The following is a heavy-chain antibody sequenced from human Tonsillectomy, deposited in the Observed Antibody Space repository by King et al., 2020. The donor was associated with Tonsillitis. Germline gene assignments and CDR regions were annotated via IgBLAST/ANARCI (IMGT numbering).Heavy chain of an antibody. J-gene: IGHJ4*02. CDR3: AKRVLDY. CDR1: GFTFSSYA. Sequence: DVQLVESGGGLVQPGGSLRLSWVASGFTFSSYAMSWVRQAPGKGLEWVSSIRDSGGSTYYADSVKGRFTISRDNTKNTLYLQMDSLRAEDTAVYYCAKRVLDYWGQGTLVTVSS. V-gene: IGHV3-23*04. D-gene: IGHD3-3*01. CDR2: IRDSGGST.